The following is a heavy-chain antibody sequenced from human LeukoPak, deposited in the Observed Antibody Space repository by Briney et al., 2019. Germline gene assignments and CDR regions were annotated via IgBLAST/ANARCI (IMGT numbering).Heavy chain of an antibody. CDR1: GLTFSSDW. J-gene: IGHJ4*02. V-gene: IGHV3-74*01. CDR3: VRDRHRPHFGELSS. D-gene: IGHD3-10*01. Sequence: QPGGSLRLSCAASGLTFSSDWMHWVRQAPGKGPVWVSRINGDGSDTVYAASVRGRFTISRDNAKNTLYLQMNSLRDEDTAVYYCVRDRHRPHFGELSSWGQGALVTVSS. CDR2: INGDGSDT.